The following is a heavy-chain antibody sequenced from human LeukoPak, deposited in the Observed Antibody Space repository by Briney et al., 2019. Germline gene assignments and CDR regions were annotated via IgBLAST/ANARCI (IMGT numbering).Heavy chain of an antibody. D-gene: IGHD2-2*01. Sequence: ASVKVSCKVSGYTLTELSMHWVRQAPGKGLEWMGWMNPNSGNTGYAQKFQGRVTMTRNTSISTAYMELSSLRSEDTAVYYCARGTQLLIPWGQGTLVTVSS. CDR1: GYTLTELS. CDR2: MNPNSGNT. CDR3: ARGTQLLIP. J-gene: IGHJ5*02. V-gene: IGHV1-8*01.